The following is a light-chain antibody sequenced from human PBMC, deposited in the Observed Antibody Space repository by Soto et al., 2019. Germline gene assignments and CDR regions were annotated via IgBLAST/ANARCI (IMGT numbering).Light chain of an antibody. Sequence: SYELTQPPSVSVAPGQTATVTCGGNNVGSKSVHWYQQKPGQAPVLVVYDDSDRPPGIPERFSGSNSGNTATLTISRVEAGDEADYYCQVWDTTSDQAVFGTGTKLTVL. CDR3: QVWDTTSDQAV. CDR2: DDS. V-gene: IGLV3-21*02. J-gene: IGLJ1*01. CDR1: NVGSKS.